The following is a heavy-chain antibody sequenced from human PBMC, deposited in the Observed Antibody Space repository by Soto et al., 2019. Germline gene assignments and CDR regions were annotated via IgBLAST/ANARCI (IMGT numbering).Heavy chain of an antibody. CDR1: GFTVSSNY. V-gene: IGHV3-53*01. CDR3: ARGARAGTRVVDY. Sequence: GGSLRLSCAASGFTVSSNYMSWVRQAPGKGMEWVSVIYSGGSKYYADSVKGRFTISRDNSKNTLYLQMNSLRAEDTAVYYCARGARAGTRVVDYWGQGTLVTVSS. CDR2: IYSGGSK. J-gene: IGHJ4*02. D-gene: IGHD6-13*01.